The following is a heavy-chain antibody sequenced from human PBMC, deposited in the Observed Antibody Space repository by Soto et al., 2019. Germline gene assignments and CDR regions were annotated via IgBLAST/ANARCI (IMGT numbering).Heavy chain of an antibody. CDR3: ARSGQQEGYFDL. Sequence: QLQLQESGPGLVKPSETLSLTCTVSGGSISSSSYYWGWIRQPPGKGLEWIGSIYYSGSTYYNPSLKSRVTISVDTSKNQFSLKLSSVTAADTAVYYCARSGQQEGYFDLWGRGTLVTVSS. CDR2: IYYSGST. J-gene: IGHJ2*01. V-gene: IGHV4-39*01. CDR1: GGSISSSSYY. D-gene: IGHD3-3*01.